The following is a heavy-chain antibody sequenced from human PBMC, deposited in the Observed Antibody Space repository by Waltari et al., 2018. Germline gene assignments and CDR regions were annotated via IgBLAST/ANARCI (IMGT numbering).Heavy chain of an antibody. Sequence: EVQLLESGGGLVQPGGSLRLSCAASGFTFSCYAITCSRQAPGKGLEWVSAMRGSGGSTYYADSVKGRFTISRDNSKNTLYLLMNSLRAEDTVVYYCAKDLYRGSTYYFDYWGQGTLLTVSS. CDR1: GFTFSCYA. D-gene: IGHD1-26*01. J-gene: IGHJ4*02. CDR2: MRGSGGST. CDR3: AKDLYRGSTYYFDY. V-gene: IGHV3-23*01.